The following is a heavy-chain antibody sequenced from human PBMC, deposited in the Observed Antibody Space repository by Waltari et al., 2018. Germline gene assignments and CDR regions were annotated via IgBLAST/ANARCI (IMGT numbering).Heavy chain of an antibody. CDR1: GFTFSSYA. V-gene: IGHV3-23*01. CDR2: ISGSGGRT. Sequence: EVQLLESGGGLVQPGGSLRLSCAASGFTFSSYAMSWVRQAPGKGLEWVSAISGSGGRTYYADSVKGRFTISRDNSKNTLYLQMNSLRAEETAVYYCANSLSVGGNSYGLIDYWGQGTLVTVSS. J-gene: IGHJ4*02. D-gene: IGHD2-21*02. CDR3: ANSLSVGGNSYGLIDY.